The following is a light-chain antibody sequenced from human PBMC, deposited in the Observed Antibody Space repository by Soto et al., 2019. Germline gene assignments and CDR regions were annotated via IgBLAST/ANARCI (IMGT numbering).Light chain of an antibody. CDR2: AAS. CDR3: QQSYSLPT. CDR1: QNIGTY. V-gene: IGKV1-39*01. J-gene: IGKJ4*01. Sequence: DIQVTQSTSSLSAFVGDRVTITCRASQNIGTYLNWYQQKPGEPPKLLIYAASSLQGGVPSRFGGRGSGTDFTLTISSLQPEDFATYFCQQSYSLPTFGGGTTVDLK.